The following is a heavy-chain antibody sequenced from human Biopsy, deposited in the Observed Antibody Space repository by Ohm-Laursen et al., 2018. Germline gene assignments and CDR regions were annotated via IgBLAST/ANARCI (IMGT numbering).Heavy chain of an antibody. CDR2: LNPVAEAT. D-gene: IGHD2-21*01. CDR1: GYNFGNYY. Sequence: GASVKVSCNASGYNFGNYYINWVRKVPGQGLEWLGVLNPVAEATIYAQKFQDRITMTRDTSTNTVYMDLTSLSSEDTAVYYCARESPLRLGVCGAIRCFKEVFGMDVWGQGTTVIVSS. CDR3: ARESPLRLGVCGAIRCFKEVFGMDV. V-gene: IGHV1-46*01. J-gene: IGHJ6*02.